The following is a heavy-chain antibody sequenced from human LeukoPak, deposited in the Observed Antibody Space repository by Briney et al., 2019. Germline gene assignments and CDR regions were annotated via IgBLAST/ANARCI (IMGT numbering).Heavy chain of an antibody. Sequence: GRSLRLSCAASGFTFDDYAMHWVRQAPGKGLEWVSGIGWNSGSVVYADSVKGRFTISRDNAKNSLYLQMNSLSAEDMALYYCAKATDFTYCGGDCYQGYYFDSWGQGTLVTVSS. CDR2: IGWNSGSV. V-gene: IGHV3-9*03. CDR1: GFTFDDYA. CDR3: AKATDFTYCGGDCYQGYYFDS. D-gene: IGHD2-21*02. J-gene: IGHJ4*02.